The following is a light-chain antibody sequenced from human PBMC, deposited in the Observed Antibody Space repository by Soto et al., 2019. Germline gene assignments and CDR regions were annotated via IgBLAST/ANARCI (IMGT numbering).Light chain of an antibody. Sequence: DLQMTQSPSSLSASVGERVTITCRASQSISSYLNWYQQKPGKGPKLLIYAASSLQSGVPSRFSGSGSGTDFTLTISSLQPEDFVTYYCQQTYSMPTFGQGTKVEFK. J-gene: IGKJ1*01. CDR3: QQTYSMPT. V-gene: IGKV1-39*01. CDR1: QSISSY. CDR2: AAS.